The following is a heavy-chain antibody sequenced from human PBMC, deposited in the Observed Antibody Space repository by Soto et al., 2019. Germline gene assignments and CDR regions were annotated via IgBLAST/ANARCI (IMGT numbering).Heavy chain of an antibody. D-gene: IGHD1-26*01. V-gene: IGHV4-4*02. J-gene: IGHJ4*02. Sequence: ETLSLSCAVSGVSISSSNWWTWVRLPPGKGLEWIGEIYPSGITNYSPSLKSRVTMSVDKSKNQFSLKLNSVTAADTAMYYCAREAYKRGATNPFFDYWGQGTPVTVSS. CDR2: IYPSGIT. CDR1: GVSISSSNW. CDR3: AREAYKRGATNPFFDY.